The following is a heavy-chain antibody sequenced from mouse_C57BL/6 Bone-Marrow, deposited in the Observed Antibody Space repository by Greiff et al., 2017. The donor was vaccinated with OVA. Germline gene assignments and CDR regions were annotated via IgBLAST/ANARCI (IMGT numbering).Heavy chain of an antibody. V-gene: IGHV3-6*01. CDR1: GYSITGGYY. J-gene: IGHJ2*01. CDR2: ISYDGSN. CDR3: ARRYYYGSSDDYFDY. Sequence: EVKLLESGPGLVKPSQSLSLTCSVTGYSITGGYYWNWIRQFPGNKLEWMGYISYDGSNNYNPSLKNRISITRDTSKNQFFLKLNSVTTEDTATYYCARRYYYGSSDDYFDYWGQGTTLTVSS. D-gene: IGHD1-1*01.